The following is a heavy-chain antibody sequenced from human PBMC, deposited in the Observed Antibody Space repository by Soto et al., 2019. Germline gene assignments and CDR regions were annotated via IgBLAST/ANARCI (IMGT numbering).Heavy chain of an antibody. CDR1: GFTFSSYG. CDR2: IWYDGSNK. Sequence: LRLSCAASGFTFSSYGMHWVRQAPGKGLEWVAVIWYDGSNKYYADSVKGRFTISRDNSKNTLYLQMNSLRAEDTAVYYCAREVGVATISDYYYGMDVWGQGTTVTVSS. D-gene: IGHD5-12*01. CDR3: AREVGVATISDYYYGMDV. J-gene: IGHJ6*02. V-gene: IGHV3-33*01.